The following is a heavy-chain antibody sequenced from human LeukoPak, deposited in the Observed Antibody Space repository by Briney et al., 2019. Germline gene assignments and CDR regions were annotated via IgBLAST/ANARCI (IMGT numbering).Heavy chain of an antibody. CDR3: ARPLSYYGSGMGDFDY. V-gene: IGHV1-69*06. D-gene: IGHD3-10*01. CDR1: GGTFSSYA. Sequence: SVKVSCKASGGTFSSYAISWVRQAPGHGLEWMGGIIPIFGTANYAQKFQGRVTITADKSTSTAYMELSSLRSEDTAVYYCARPLSYYGSGMGDFDYWGQGTLVTVSS. J-gene: IGHJ4*02. CDR2: IIPIFGTA.